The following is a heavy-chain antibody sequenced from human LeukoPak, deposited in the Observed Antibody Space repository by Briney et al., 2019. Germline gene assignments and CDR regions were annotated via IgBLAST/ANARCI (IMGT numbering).Heavy chain of an antibody. CDR2: IYSGGST. D-gene: IGHD5-18*01. CDR3: ARDLSYGVDY. Sequence: GGSLRLSCAASGFTVSSNCMSWVRQAPGKGLEWVSVIYSGGSTYYSDSVKGRFTISRDNSKNTLYLQMNSLRAEDTAVYYCARDLSYGVDYWGQGTLVTVSS. CDR1: GFTVSSNC. V-gene: IGHV3-66*02. J-gene: IGHJ4*02.